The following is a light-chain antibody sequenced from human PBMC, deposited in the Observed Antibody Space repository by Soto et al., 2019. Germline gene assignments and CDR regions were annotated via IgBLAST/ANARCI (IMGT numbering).Light chain of an antibody. CDR1: SSDVGGYNY. J-gene: IGLJ1*01. CDR2: DVR. V-gene: IGLV2-14*01. Sequence: QSALTQPASVSGSPGQSITVSCTGTSSDVGGYNYVSWFQQHPGKAPKLMIYDVRNRPSGISNRFSGSTSGNTASLTISGLQAEDEADYYCNSYTSSSTDVFGTGTKLTVL. CDR3: NSYTSSSTDV.